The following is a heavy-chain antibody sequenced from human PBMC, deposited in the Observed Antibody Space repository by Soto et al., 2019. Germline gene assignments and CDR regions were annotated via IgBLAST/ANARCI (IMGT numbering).Heavy chain of an antibody. J-gene: IGHJ6*02. CDR1: GSIFTTYV. CDR2: ISADSGYT. CDR3: ARDRPPGSLYGMDA. Sequence: QIQLVHFGGEVPRQGAPVPVSGKASGSIFTTYVLSWLRQTPEHGLEWMGWISADSGYTQYAQFFQGRVTMTRDTSRNTGYMTLRDLTSDDTGIYYCARDRPPGSLYGMDAWGQGTAVTVSS. V-gene: IGHV1-18*01.